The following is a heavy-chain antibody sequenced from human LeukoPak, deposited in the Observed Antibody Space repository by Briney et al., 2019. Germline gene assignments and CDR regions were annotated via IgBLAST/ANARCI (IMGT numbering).Heavy chain of an antibody. CDR2: INHSGST. V-gene: IGHV4-34*01. CDR3: ARGRLGGYYHQGLAEYFQH. D-gene: IGHD3-22*01. CDR1: GGSFSGYY. J-gene: IGHJ1*01. Sequence: SETLSLTCAVYGGSFSGYYWSWIRQPPGKELEWIGEINHSGSTNYNPSLKSRVTISVDTSKNQFSLKLSSVTAADTAVYYCARGRLGGYYHQGLAEYFQHWGQGTLVTVSS.